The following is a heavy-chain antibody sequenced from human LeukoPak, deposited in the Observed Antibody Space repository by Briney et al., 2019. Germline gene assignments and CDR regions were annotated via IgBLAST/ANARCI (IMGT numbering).Heavy chain of an antibody. J-gene: IGHJ4*02. Sequence: ASVKVSCKASGYTFTSYYMHWVRQAPGQGLEWMGIINPSGGGTSYAQKFQGRVTMTRDTSTSTVYMELSRLRSDDTAVYYCARVSKLGYCSTTNCRAFDYWGQGTLVTVSS. V-gene: IGHV1-46*01. D-gene: IGHD2-2*01. CDR2: INPSGGGT. CDR1: GYTFTSYY. CDR3: ARVSKLGYCSTTNCRAFDY.